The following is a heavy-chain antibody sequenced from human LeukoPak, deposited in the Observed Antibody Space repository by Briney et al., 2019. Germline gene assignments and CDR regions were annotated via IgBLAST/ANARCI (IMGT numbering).Heavy chain of an antibody. CDR1: GYTFTTYA. J-gene: IGHJ1*01. Sequence: ASVKVSCKPSGYTFTTYAIQWVRQAPGQRLEWMGWINAGNGNTKYSQKLQDRVTITTDTSASTAYMELSSLRSEDTAVYYCAREHDSLTGYSFQPWGQGTLVTVSS. CDR2: INAGNGNT. V-gene: IGHV1-3*01. D-gene: IGHD3-9*01. CDR3: AREHDSLTGYSFQP.